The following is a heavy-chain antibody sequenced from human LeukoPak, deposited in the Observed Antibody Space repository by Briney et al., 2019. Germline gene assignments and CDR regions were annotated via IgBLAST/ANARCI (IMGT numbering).Heavy chain of an antibody. CDR1: GFTGSSNY. D-gene: IGHD6-13*01. V-gene: IGHV3-53*01. CDR3: ARGRAAAGTAYAFDI. J-gene: IGHJ3*02. Sequence: PGGYLRLYCAASGFTGSSNYMSWVRQAPGQGLVWVSGIYSGGTTYYADSVKGPFTISRENSKNTLYLQINSLRAEDTAVYYCARGRAAAGTAYAFDIWGQGTMVTVSS. CDR2: IYSGGTT.